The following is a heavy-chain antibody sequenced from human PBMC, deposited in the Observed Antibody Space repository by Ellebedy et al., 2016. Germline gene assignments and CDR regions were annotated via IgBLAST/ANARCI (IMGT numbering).Heavy chain of an antibody. CDR2: IYYSGST. J-gene: IGHJ3*02. V-gene: IGHV4-59*08. CDR3: ARRWGSGYSGDAFDI. D-gene: IGHD5-12*01. CDR1: GGSISSYY. Sequence: SETLSLTCTVSGGSISSYYWSWIRQPPGKGLEWIGYIYYSGSTYYNPSLKSRVTISVDTSKNQFSLKLSSVTAADTAVYYCARRWGSGYSGDAFDIWGQGTMVTVSS.